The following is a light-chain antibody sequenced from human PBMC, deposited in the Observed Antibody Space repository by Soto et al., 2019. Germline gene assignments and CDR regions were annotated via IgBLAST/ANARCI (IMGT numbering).Light chain of an antibody. Sequence: QSALTQPASVSGSPGQSITISCTGTSSDVGGYNYVSWYQHHPGKAPKLLIYDVSSRPSVISNRFSGSKSGNTASLTISGLQAEDEADYYCSSYTSSSTYVFGTATKLTVL. CDR1: SSDVGGYNY. CDR2: DVS. V-gene: IGLV2-14*03. CDR3: SSYTSSSTYV. J-gene: IGLJ1*01.